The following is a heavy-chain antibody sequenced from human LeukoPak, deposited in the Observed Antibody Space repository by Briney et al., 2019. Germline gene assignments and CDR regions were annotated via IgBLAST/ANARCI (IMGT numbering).Heavy chain of an antibody. CDR1: GGSFSGYY. V-gene: IGHV4-34*01. D-gene: IGHD3-22*01. CDR3: ARPYYASSGAPFDY. CDR2: INHNGST. J-gene: IGHJ4*02. Sequence: RTSETLSLTCAVYGGSFSGYYWSWIRQPPGKGLEWIGEINHNGSTNYNPSLKSRVTLSVDPSKNQFSLTLSSVTAADTAVYYCARPYYASSGAPFDYWGQGTLVTVSS.